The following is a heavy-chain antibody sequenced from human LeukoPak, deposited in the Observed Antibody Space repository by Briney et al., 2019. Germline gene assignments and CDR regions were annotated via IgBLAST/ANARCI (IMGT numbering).Heavy chain of an antibody. CDR3: AREGIAAAGTPADY. D-gene: IGHD6-13*01. J-gene: IGHJ4*02. CDR1: GFTFSSYW. V-gene: IGHV3-7*01. Sequence: GGSLRLSCAASGFTFSSYWMSWVRQAPGKGLEWVANIKQDGSEKYYVDSVKGRFTISRDNAKNSLYLQMNILRAEDTAVYYCAREGIAAAGTPADYWDQGTLVTVSS. CDR2: IKQDGSEK.